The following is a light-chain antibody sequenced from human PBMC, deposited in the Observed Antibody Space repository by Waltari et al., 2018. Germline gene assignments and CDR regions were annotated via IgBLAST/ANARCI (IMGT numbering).Light chain of an antibody. CDR1: QAISGR. J-gene: IGKJ1*01. Sequence: DVQMTQSPSTVSASVRDRVIITCRASQAISGRLAWHQQTPGKAPKVLIYQTSTLESGVPSRFSGSGFGTEFTLTISSLQPDDFATYYCQQYTTYPWTFGQGTRVDIK. CDR3: QQYTTYPWT. V-gene: IGKV1-5*03. CDR2: QTS.